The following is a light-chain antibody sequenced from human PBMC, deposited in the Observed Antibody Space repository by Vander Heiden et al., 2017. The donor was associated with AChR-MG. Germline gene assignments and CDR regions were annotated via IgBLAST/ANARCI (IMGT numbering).Light chain of an antibody. Sequence: QSVLTQPPSASVTPGQTVTIPCSGSSSNIGSNTVNWYQQLPGTAPKLLIYSNNQRPSGVPDRFSGSKSGTSASLAISGLESEDEADYYCAAWDDSMNGWVFGGGTKLTVL. CDR2: SNN. V-gene: IGLV1-44*01. CDR1: SSNIGSNT. CDR3: AAWDDSMNGWV. J-gene: IGLJ3*02.